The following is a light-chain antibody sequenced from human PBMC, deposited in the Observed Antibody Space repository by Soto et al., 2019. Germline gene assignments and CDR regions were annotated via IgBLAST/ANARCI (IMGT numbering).Light chain of an antibody. Sequence: QSVLTQPPSVSAAPGQKVTISCSGSSSNIGNNYVSWYQQLPGTAPKLLIYDNNKRPSGIPDRFSGSKSGTSATLGITGLQTGDEADYYCGTWDSSLSAWKFGGGTKVTVL. CDR2: DNN. J-gene: IGLJ2*01. CDR3: GTWDSSLSAWK. CDR1: SSNIGNNY. V-gene: IGLV1-51*01.